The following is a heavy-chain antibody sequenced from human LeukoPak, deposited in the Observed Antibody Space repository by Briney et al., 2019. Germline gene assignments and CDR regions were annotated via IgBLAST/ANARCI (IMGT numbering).Heavy chain of an antibody. D-gene: IGHD3-16*02. J-gene: IGHJ4*02. Sequence: SGGSLRLSCAASGFTVSSNYMSWVRQAPGKGLEWVSVIYSGGSTYYADSVKGRFTISRDNSKNTLYLQMNGLRAEDTAVYYCARDGALGGYTNDYWGQGTLVTVSS. V-gene: IGHV3-66*01. CDR3: ARDGALGGYTNDY. CDR1: GFTVSSNY. CDR2: IYSGGST.